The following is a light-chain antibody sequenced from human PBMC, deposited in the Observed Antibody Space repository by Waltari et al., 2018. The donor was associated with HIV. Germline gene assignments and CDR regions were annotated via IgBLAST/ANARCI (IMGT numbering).Light chain of an antibody. V-gene: IGLV2-14*01. J-gene: IGLJ2*01. Sequence: QSALTQPASVSGSPGQSITISCTGTSSDVGGYNYVSWYQQHPGKAPKLMIYEVSNRPSGVCNRFSGSKSGNTASLTISGLQAEDEADYYCSSYTSSSTPVVLGGGTKLTVL. CDR3: SSYTSSSTPVV. CDR2: EVS. CDR1: SSDVGGYNY.